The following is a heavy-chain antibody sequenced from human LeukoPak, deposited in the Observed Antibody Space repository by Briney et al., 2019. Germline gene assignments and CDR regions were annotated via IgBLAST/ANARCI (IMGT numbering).Heavy chain of an antibody. D-gene: IGHD3-22*01. CDR1: GGTFSSYA. CDR2: IIPIFGTA. CDR3: ATDRGGYYYDSSGYLQAPFDY. V-gene: IGHV1-69*06. Sequence: SVKVSCKASGGTFSSYAISWVRQAPGQGLEWMGGIIPIFGTANYAQKFQGRVTMTEDTSTDTAYMELSSLRSEDTAVYYCATDRGGYYYDSSGYLQAPFDYWGQGTLVTVSS. J-gene: IGHJ4*02.